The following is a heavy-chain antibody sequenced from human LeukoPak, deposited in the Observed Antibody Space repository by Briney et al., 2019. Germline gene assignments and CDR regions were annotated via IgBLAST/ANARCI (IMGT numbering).Heavy chain of an antibody. CDR3: ARERPNNNWFDP. V-gene: IGHV3-48*03. CDR1: GFTFSSYE. J-gene: IGHJ5*02. D-gene: IGHD1/OR15-1a*01. CDR2: ISSSGSTI. Sequence: GGSLRLSCAASGFTFSSYEMNWVRQAPGKGLEWVSYISSSGSTIYYADSVKGRFTISRDNAKNSLYLQMNSLRAEDTAVYYCARERPNNNWFDPWGQGTLVTVSS.